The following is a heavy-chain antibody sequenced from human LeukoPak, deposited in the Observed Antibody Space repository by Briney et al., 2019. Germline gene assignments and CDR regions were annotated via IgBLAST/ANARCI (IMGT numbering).Heavy chain of an antibody. CDR3: AREAGTHGRYFDY. J-gene: IGHJ4*02. D-gene: IGHD1/OR15-1a*01. CDR2: IYTSGST. V-gene: IGHV4-4*09. CDR1: GGSISSYY. Sequence: KPSETLSLTCTVSGGSISSYYWSWIRQPPGKGLEWIGYIYTSGSTNYNPSLKSRVTMSVDTSKNQFSLKLSSVTAADTAVYYCAREAGTHGRYFDYWGQGTLVTVSS.